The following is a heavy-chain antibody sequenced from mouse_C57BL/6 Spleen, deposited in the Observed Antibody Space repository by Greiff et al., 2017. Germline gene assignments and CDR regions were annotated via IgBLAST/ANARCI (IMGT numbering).Heavy chain of an antibody. CDR2: ISSGSSTI. CDR3: ARRHCYGPYYAMDY. V-gene: IGHV5-17*01. CDR1: GFTFSDYG. D-gene: IGHD1-1*01. Sequence: DVHLVESGGGLVKPGGSLKLSCAASGFTFSDYGMHWVRQAPEKGLEWVAYISSGSSTIYYADTVKGRFTISRDNAKNTLFLHMSSLRSEDTPMYYCARRHCYGPYYAMDYWGPGTSVTVSS. J-gene: IGHJ4*01.